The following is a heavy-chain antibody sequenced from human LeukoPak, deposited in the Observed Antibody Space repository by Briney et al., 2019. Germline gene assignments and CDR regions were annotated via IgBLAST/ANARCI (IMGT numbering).Heavy chain of an antibody. V-gene: IGHV1-2*02. CDR1: GYTFTSYG. J-gene: IGHJ5*02. Sequence: ASVKVSCKASGYTFTSYGISWVRQAPGQGLEWMGWINPNSGGTNYAQKFQGRVTMTRDTSISTAYMELSRLRSDDTAVYYCARARFRTSFDPWGQGTLVTVSS. D-gene: IGHD3-16*01. CDR3: ARARFRTSFDP. CDR2: INPNSGGT.